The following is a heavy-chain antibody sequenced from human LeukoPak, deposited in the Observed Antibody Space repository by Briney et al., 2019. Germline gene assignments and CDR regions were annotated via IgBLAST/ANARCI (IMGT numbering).Heavy chain of an antibody. CDR1: GGTFSSYT. Sequence: SVKVSCKASGGTFSSYTISWVRQAPGQGLEWMGWIIPILGIANYAQKFQGRVTITADKSTSTAYMELSSLRSEDTAVYYCARARKLYSYGSFDYWGQGTLVTVSS. J-gene: IGHJ4*02. CDR2: IIPILGIA. CDR3: ARARKLYSYGSFDY. D-gene: IGHD5-18*01. V-gene: IGHV1-69*10.